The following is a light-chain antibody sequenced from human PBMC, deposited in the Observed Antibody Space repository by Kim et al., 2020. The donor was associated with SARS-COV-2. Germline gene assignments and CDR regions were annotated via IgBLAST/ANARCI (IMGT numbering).Light chain of an antibody. CDR1: QSVSTK. CDR3: QQYDSWPYT. J-gene: IGKJ2*01. Sequence: SVAPGDGATLSWRASQSVSTKLAWYQQTPGQAPRLLIYGASTRATGVPARFSGSGSGTEFTLIITSLQSEDFAVYYCQQYDSWPYTFGQGTKLEI. CDR2: GAS. V-gene: IGKV3D-15*01.